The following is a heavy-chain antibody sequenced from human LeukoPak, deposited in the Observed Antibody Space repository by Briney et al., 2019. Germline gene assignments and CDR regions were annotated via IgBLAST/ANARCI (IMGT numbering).Heavy chain of an antibody. CDR1: GFTFSNYA. V-gene: IGHV3-30*18. Sequence: GGSLRLSCAASGFTFSNYAMHWVRQAPGKGLEWVAVISDDGSNKYYGDSVKGRFTISRDNSKNMVYLQMNSLRAEDTAVYYCAKDRCSSGWYSDFDYWGQGTLVTVSS. CDR2: ISDDGSNK. CDR3: AKDRCSSGWYSDFDY. J-gene: IGHJ4*02. D-gene: IGHD6-19*01.